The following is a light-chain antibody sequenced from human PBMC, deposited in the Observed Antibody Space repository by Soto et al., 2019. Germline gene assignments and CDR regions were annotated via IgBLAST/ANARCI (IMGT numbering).Light chain of an antibody. J-gene: IGKJ1*01. Sequence: EIVMTQSPATLSVSPGQRATLSCRASQSGSSNLAWYQQKPGQAPRLLIYGASTRATGIPARFSGSESGTEFTLTISSLQSEDFAVYYCPQYNNWVWTFGQGTKVEVK. CDR1: QSGSSN. V-gene: IGKV3-15*01. CDR3: PQYNNWVWT. CDR2: GAS.